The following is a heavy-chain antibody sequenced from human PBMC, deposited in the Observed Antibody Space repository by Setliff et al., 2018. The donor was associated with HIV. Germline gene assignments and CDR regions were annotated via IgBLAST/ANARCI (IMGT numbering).Heavy chain of an antibody. Sequence: PSETLSLTCAVSGYSISSGYYWGWIRQPPGKGLEWIGSVFHSGSTYYNPSLKSRVTMSIDTSKSHFSLNLNSVTAADTAVYYCARMAPDGTGGYYFDAWGQGTLVTVSS. CDR3: ARMAPDGTGGYYFDA. CDR2: VFHSGST. CDR1: GYSISSGYY. D-gene: IGHD3-16*01. J-gene: IGHJ4*02. V-gene: IGHV4-38-2*01.